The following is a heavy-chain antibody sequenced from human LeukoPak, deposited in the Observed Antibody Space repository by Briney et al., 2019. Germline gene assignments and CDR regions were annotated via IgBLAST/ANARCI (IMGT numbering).Heavy chain of an antibody. CDR2: SIPIFGTA. CDR3: ASARELGPLDY. V-gene: IGHV1-69*05. Sequence: ASVKLSCKASGGTVSSYAISWVRQAPGQGLEWRGGSIPIFGTANYAQKFQGRVTITTDESTTTAYMELSGLRSEDTAVYYCASARELGPLDYWGQGTLVTVSS. CDR1: GGTVSSYA. D-gene: IGHD1-26*01. J-gene: IGHJ4*02.